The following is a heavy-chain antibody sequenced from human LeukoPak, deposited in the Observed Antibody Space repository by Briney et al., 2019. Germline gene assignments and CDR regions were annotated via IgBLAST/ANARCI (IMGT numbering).Heavy chain of an antibody. CDR2: IYPGDSDT. V-gene: IGHV5-51*01. CDR1: GYSFTSYW. D-gene: IGHD3-10*01. Sequence: LGESLKISCKASGYSFTSYWIGWVRPMPGKGLEWMGIIYPGDSDTRYSPSFEGQVTISADKSISTAYLQWSSLKASDTAMYYCARQSYGSGSPGDYWGQGTLVTVSS. J-gene: IGHJ4*02. CDR3: ARQSYGSGSPGDY.